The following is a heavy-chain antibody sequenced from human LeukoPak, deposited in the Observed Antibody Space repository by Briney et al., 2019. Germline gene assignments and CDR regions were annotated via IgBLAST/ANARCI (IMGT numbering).Heavy chain of an antibody. CDR3: ARALERYCSSTSCYLSDY. D-gene: IGHD2-2*01. J-gene: IGHJ4*02. CDR1: GYTFTSYG. CDR2: ISAYNGNT. V-gene: IGHV1-18*01. Sequence: ASVKVSCKASGYTFTSYGISWVRQAPGQGLEWMGWISAYNGNTNYAQKLQGRVTMTTDTSTSTAYMELRSLRSDDTAVYYCARALERYCSSTSCYLSDYWGQGTLVTVSS.